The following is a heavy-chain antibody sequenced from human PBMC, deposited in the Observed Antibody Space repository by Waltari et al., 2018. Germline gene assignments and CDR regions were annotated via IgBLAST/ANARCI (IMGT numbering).Heavy chain of an antibody. J-gene: IGHJ6*03. Sequence: QVQLQESGPGLVKPSETLSPTCTVSAYSITSGYYWGWIRQPPGKGLEWIGSGYHSGSTYYNPSLKSRVTISIDTSKNQFSLKLRSVTAADTAVYYCVGATMELFYYYYYMDVWGKGTTVTISS. CDR3: VGATMELFYYYYYMDV. CDR2: GYHSGST. D-gene: IGHD5-12*01. CDR1: AYSITSGYY. V-gene: IGHV4-38-2*02.